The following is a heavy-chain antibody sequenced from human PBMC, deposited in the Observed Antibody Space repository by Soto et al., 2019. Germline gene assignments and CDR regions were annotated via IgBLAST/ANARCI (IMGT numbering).Heavy chain of an antibody. D-gene: IGHD2-2*01. CDR2: IGPKPANT. CDR3: ATARHCSSDACPAAE. Sequence: EVQLLESGGGLVQPGGSLRLSCAASGFTFSTSGMLWVRQPPAEWLEWVSAIGPKPANTKYTDSVKGRFTISRDNSKTAVFLQMSTLRSEDTALYYCATARHCSSDACPAAEWGQGTLITFCS. J-gene: IGHJ4*02. V-gene: IGHV3-23*01. CDR1: GFTFSTSG.